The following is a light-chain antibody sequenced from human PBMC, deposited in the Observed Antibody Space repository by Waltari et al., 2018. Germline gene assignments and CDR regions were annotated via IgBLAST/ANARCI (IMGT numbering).Light chain of an antibody. CDR3: AAWDDSLNAWV. CDR2: SNI. CDR1: STTIGSNT. Sequence: QSVLTQQPSASGTPGRRVTVSCSGSSTTIGSNTVKCYQQFPGPAPKLLIYSNIQRPSGVPDRISGSKSGTSASLAISGLQSEDEADYYCAAWDDSLNAWVFGGGTKLTVL. V-gene: IGLV1-44*01. J-gene: IGLJ3*02.